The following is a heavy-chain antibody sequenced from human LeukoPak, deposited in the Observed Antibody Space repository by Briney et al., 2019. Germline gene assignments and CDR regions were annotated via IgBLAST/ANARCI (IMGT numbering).Heavy chain of an antibody. V-gene: IGHV3-23*01. CDR1: GFTFSSYA. CDR3: AKAICRGGSCKHGLYFDY. D-gene: IGHD2-15*01. J-gene: IGHJ4*02. CDR2: ISGSGGST. Sequence: GGSLRLSCAASGFTFSSYAMSWVRQAPGKGLEWVSAISGSGGSTYYADSVKGRFTISRDNSKNTLYLQMNSLRAEDTAVYYCAKAICRGGSCKHGLYFDYWGQGTLVTVSS.